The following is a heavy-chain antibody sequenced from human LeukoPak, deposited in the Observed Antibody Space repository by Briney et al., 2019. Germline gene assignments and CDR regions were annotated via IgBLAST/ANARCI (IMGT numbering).Heavy chain of an antibody. D-gene: IGHD5-12*01. Sequence: PSETLSLTCTVSGGSISSYYWSSIRQPPGKGLEWIGYTHYSGRTNYNPSLESRVNMSLDTSKNQFSLKLSSVTAADTSIYYCARGRDIIASIIDYWGQGTLVTVSS. CDR3: ARGRDIIASIIDY. V-gene: IGHV4-59*01. CDR1: GGSISSYY. J-gene: IGHJ4*02. CDR2: THYSGRT.